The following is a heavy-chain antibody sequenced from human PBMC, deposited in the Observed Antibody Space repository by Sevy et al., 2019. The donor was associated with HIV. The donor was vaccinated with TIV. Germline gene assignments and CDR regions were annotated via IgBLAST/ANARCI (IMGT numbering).Heavy chain of an antibody. CDR1: GYTFTNYG. CDR2: ISAYNGNT. V-gene: IGHV1-18*01. Sequence: ASVKVSCKASGYTFTNYGISWVRQAPGQGLEWMGWISAYNGNTNYAQKLQGRVTMTTDTSTSTAYMELRSLRSDDTAVYYCARDGRRDGYNMGAFDYWGQGTLVTVSS. J-gene: IGHJ4*02. CDR3: ARDGRRDGYNMGAFDY. D-gene: IGHD5-12*01.